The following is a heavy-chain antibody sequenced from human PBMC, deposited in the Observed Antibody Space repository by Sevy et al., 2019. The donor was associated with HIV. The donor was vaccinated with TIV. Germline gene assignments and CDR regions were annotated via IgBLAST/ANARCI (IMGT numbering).Heavy chain of an antibody. Sequence: GGSLKLSGATSGFTVSSSGGHWVRQPPGKGLEWLAAILSEGSMKYYEDSVKGRFAISRDNSKNAVDLQMNSLRVDDTALYYCARESGSNWFLDLWGRGPLVTVSS. D-gene: IGHD1-26*01. CDR3: ARESGSNWFLDL. J-gene: IGHJ2*01. CDR2: ILSEGSMK. V-gene: IGHV3-33*01. CDR1: GFTVSSSG.